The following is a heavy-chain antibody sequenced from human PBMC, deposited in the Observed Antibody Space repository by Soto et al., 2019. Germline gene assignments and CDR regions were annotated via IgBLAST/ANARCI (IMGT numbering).Heavy chain of an antibody. CDR3: AHAMIAAPGSFDY. CDR2: IYWDDDR. V-gene: IGHV2-5*02. D-gene: IGHD6-13*01. Sequence: QITLKESGPTVVKPTQTLTLTCTCTGFSLKTGGVGVGWIRQPPGKALEWLALIYWDDDRRYSPSLKSRLTITRDISKNQVVLTMTYMGPVDTATYYCAHAMIAAPGSFDYRGQGTLVTVSS. CDR1: GFSLKTGGVG. J-gene: IGHJ4*02.